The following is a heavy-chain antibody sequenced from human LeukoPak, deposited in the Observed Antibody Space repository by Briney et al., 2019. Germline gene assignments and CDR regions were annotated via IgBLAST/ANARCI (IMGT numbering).Heavy chain of an antibody. CDR2: IYQSGTT. J-gene: IGHJ4*02. D-gene: IGHD3-10*01. Sequence: PSETLSLTCVVYGGSFSGYYWSWIRQPPGKGLEWIGEIYQSGTTNYNPSPKSRVTISIDTSKKQFSLTLTSMTAADTAVYYCARVPHYYFGYGYFDTWGQGTRVTVSS. CDR1: GGSFSGYY. CDR3: ARVPHYYFGYGYFDT. V-gene: IGHV4-34*01.